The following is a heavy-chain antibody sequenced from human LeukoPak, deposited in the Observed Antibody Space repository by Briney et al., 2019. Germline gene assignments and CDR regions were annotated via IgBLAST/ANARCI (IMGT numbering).Heavy chain of an antibody. CDR1: GGSISNYY. Sequence: SETLSLTCTVSGGSISNYYWSWIRQPAGKGLEWIGRIYISGSTNYNPSLKSRVTMSVDTSKNQFSLKLSSVTAADTAVYYCARDRGTWNDDGFDYWGQGTLVTVSS. J-gene: IGHJ4*02. V-gene: IGHV4-4*07. CDR3: ARDRGTWNDDGFDY. D-gene: IGHD1-1*01. CDR2: IYISGST.